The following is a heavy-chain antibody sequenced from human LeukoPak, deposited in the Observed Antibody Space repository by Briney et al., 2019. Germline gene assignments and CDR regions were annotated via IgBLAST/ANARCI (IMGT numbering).Heavy chain of an antibody. D-gene: IGHD3-10*01. CDR3: ARELGDYYGSGSYQNWFDP. V-gene: IGHV4-30-4*01. CDR1: GGSISSGDYY. CDR2: IYYSGST. J-gene: IGHJ5*02. Sequence: SQTLSLTCTVSGGSISSGDYYWSWIRQPPGKGLEWIGYIYYSGSTYYNPSLKSRVTISVDTSKDQFSLKLSSVTAADTAVYYCARELGDYYGSGSYQNWFDPWGQGTLVTVSS.